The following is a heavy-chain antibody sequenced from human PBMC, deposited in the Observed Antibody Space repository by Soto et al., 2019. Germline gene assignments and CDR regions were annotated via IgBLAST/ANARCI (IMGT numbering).Heavy chain of an antibody. D-gene: IGHD1-1*01. J-gene: IGHJ4*02. CDR2: IRSKAYGGTT. CDR3: TRELEPIQMPFDY. CDR1: GFTFGDYA. Sequence: GGSLRLSCTASGFTFGDYAMSWFRQAPGKGLEWVGFIRSKAYGGTTEYAASVKGRFTISRDDSKSIAYLQMNSLKTEDTAVYYCTRELEPIQMPFDYWGQGTLVTVSS. V-gene: IGHV3-49*03.